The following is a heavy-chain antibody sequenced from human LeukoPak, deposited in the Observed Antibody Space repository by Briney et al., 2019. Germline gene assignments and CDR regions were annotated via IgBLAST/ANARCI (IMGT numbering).Heavy chain of an antibody. J-gene: IGHJ6*02. CDR2: INAGNGDT. Sequence: GASVKVSCKASGYTFSNYAMHWVRQAPGQGLEWMGWINAGNGDTKYSQNLQGRVTITRDTSASIVYMELSSLRSEDTAVYYCARDLRPEVVVVAARDYYYYGMDVWGQGTTVTVSS. D-gene: IGHD2-15*01. CDR1: GYTFSNYA. CDR3: ARDLRPEVVVVAARDYYYYGMDV. V-gene: IGHV1-3*01.